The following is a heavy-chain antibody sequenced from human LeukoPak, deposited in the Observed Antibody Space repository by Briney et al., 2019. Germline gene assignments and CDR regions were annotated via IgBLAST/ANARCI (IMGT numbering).Heavy chain of an antibody. J-gene: IGHJ4*02. CDR2: ISSSGSTI. CDR3: ARDFLAAAATIDY. V-gene: IGHV3-11*01. CDR1: GFTFSDYY. Sequence: GGSLRLSCVASGFTFSDYYMSWIRQAPGKGLEWVSYISSSGSTIYYADSVKGRFTISRDNAKNSLYLQMNSLRAEDTAVYYCARDFLAAAATIDYWGQGTLVTVSS. D-gene: IGHD6-13*01.